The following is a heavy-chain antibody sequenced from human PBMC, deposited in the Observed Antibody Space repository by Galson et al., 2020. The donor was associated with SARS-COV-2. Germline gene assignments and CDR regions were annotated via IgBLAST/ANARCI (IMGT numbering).Heavy chain of an antibody. D-gene: IGHD3-3*01. CDR1: GGSISSGSYY. V-gene: IGHV4-61*09. J-gene: IGHJ6*03. CDR2: IYTSGST. CDR3: ARAPPPYYEFWSGYYMDV. Sequence: SETLSLTCPVFGGSISSGSYYWSWIRQPAGKGLEWIGHIYTSGSTDYNPSLKSRVTISLDTSKNQFSLKLSSVTAADTAVYYCARAPPPYYEFWSGYYMDVWGKGTTVTVSS.